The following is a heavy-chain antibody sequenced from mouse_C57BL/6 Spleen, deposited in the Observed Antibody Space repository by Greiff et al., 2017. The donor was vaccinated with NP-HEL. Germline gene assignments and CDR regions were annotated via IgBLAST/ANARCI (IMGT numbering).Heavy chain of an antibody. V-gene: IGHV3-8*01. CDR3: ARSYGYDGGFAY. J-gene: IGHJ3*01. Sequence: EVHLVESGPGLAKPSQTLSLTCSVPGYSITSDYWNWIRKFPGNTLEYMGYISYSGSTYYNPSLKSRISITRDTSKNQYYLQLNSVTTEDTATYYCARSYGYDGGFAYWGQGTLVTVSA. CDR1: GYSITSDY. D-gene: IGHD2-2*01. CDR2: ISYSGST.